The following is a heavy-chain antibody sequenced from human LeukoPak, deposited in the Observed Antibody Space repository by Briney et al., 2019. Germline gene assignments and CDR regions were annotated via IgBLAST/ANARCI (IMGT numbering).Heavy chain of an antibody. V-gene: IGHV4-34*01. CDR3: ARGPTISETGYFDY. D-gene: IGHD1-1*01. J-gene: IGHJ4*03. Sequence: SETLSLTCAVYGGSFSAYYWSWIRQSPGKGLEWIAEINHRGDTNYNPSVKSRVTISVDTSKNQFSLKVTSLTAADTAVYYCARGPTISETGYFDYWGQGTLVTVSS. CDR1: GGSFSAYY. CDR2: INHRGDT.